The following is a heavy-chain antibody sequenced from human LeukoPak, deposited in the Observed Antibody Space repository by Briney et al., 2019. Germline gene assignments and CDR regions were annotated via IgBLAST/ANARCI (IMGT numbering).Heavy chain of an antibody. CDR2: IYSGGST. CDR3: ARDGLVGALDY. Sequence: GGSLRLSCAASGFIFSNFAIYWVRQAPGKGLEWVSVIYSGGSTYYADSVKGRFTISRDNSKNTLYLQMNSLRAEDTAVYYCARDGLVGALDYWGQGTLVTVSS. V-gene: IGHV3-53*01. CDR1: GFIFSNFA. J-gene: IGHJ4*02. D-gene: IGHD1-26*01.